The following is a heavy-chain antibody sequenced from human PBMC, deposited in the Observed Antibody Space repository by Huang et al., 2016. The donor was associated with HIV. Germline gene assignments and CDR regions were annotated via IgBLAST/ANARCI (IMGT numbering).Heavy chain of an antibody. CDR2: GSTYNGHT. D-gene: IGHD3-10*01. CDR3: ARFRGPQVTLNWLDP. V-gene: IGHV1-18*01. J-gene: IGHJ5*02. Sequence: QVQLVQSGPEMKKPGASVNVSCKASGYTFFTYSISWVRQAPGQGLEWMGGGSTYNGHTNYAQKFQGRLTLTTDVSTSSAYMELKNLRSDDTAVYYCARFRGPQVTLNWLDPWGQGTLVTVSS. CDR1: GYTFFTYS.